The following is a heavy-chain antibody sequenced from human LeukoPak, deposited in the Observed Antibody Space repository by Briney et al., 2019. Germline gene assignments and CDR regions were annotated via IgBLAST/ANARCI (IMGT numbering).Heavy chain of an antibody. Sequence: SETLSLTCSVSGGSISSYYWSWIRQPPGKGLEWIGYIYYSGSTNYNPSLKSRVTISVDASKNQFSLKLSSVTAADTAVYYCARDNWNYGSSMDVWGQGTTVTVSS. V-gene: IGHV4-59*01. J-gene: IGHJ6*02. CDR3: ARDNWNYGSSMDV. CDR2: IYYSGST. CDR1: GGSISSYY. D-gene: IGHD1-7*01.